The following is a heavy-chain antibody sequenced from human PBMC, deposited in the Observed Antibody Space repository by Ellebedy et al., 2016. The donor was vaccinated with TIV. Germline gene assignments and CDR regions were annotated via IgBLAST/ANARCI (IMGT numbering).Heavy chain of an antibody. CDR2: ISSSSSYI. Sequence: GESLKISCAASGFTFSSYSMNWVRQAPGKGLEWVSSISSSSSYIYYADSVKGRFTISRDNAKNSLYLQMNSLRAEDTAVYYCARSPGSSPSYWFDPWGQGTLVTVSS. V-gene: IGHV3-21*01. D-gene: IGHD6-6*01. CDR1: GFTFSSYS. J-gene: IGHJ5*02. CDR3: ARSPGSSPSYWFDP.